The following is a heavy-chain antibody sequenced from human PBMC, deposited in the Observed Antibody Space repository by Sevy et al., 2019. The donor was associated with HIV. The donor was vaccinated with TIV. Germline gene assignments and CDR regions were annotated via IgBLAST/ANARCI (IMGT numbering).Heavy chain of an antibody. CDR1: DGSISSSSYY. CDR3: ARHMDSGTYGHPGFDY. D-gene: IGHD1-26*01. J-gene: IGHJ4*02. CDR2: MYYSGST. V-gene: IGHV4-39*01. Sequence: GSLRLSCTVSDGSISSSSYYWGCIRQPPGKGLEWIGSMYYSGSTYYNPSLKSRVTISVDTFMNQFSLKLSSVTAADTAVYYCARHMDSGTYGHPGFDYWGQGTLVTVSS.